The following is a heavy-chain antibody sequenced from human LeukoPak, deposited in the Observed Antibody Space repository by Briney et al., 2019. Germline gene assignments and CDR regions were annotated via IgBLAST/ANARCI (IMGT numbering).Heavy chain of an antibody. D-gene: IGHD3-3*01. CDR1: GFTFSRYD. V-gene: IGHV3-13*05. Sequence: PGGSLRLSCAASGFTFSRYDMHWVRQATGTGLEWVSAIGTVGDPYYPGSVKGRFTISRENAKNSLYLQMNSLRAGDTAVYYCARGFLGDAFDIWGQGTMVTVSS. CDR3: ARGFLGDAFDI. J-gene: IGHJ3*02. CDR2: IGTVGDP.